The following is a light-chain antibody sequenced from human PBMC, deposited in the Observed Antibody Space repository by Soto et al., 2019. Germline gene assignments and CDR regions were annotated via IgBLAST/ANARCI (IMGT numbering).Light chain of an antibody. Sequence: DIQMTQSPSTLSASVGDRVTITCRASESIDIWLAWYQQKPGKAPQLLIYQASNLESGVPSRFSGSGSGTEFTLTISSLQPDDFASYYCQHHKRYPRTCGQGTKVEI. CDR3: QHHKRYPRT. V-gene: IGKV1-5*03. CDR1: ESIDIW. J-gene: IGKJ1*01. CDR2: QAS.